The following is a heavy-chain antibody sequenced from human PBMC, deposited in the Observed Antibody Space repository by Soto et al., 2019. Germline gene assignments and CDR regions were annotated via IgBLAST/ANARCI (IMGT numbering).Heavy chain of an antibody. V-gene: IGHV3-33*01. D-gene: IGHD1-1*01. CDR2: IWYDGSNK. CDR1: GFTFSSYG. CDR3: ARCPLLDDLDCGMDV. J-gene: IGHJ6*02. Sequence: QVQLVESGGGVVQPGRSLRLSCAASGFTFSSYGMHWVRQAPGKGLEWVAVIWYDGSNKYYADSVKGRFTISRDNSKNTLYLQMNSLGAEDKAGYYCARCPLLDDLDCGMDVWGQGTTVTVSS.